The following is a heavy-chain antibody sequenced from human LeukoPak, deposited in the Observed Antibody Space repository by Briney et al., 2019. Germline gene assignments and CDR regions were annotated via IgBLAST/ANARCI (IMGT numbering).Heavy chain of an antibody. J-gene: IGHJ5*02. CDR3: ARQPPMVRGVAFEP. CDR1: GGSISSYY. Sequence: PSETLSLTCTVSGGSISSYYWSWIRQPPGKGLEWIGYIYYSGSTNYNPSLKSRVTISVDTSKNQFSLKLSSVTAADTAVYYCARQPPMVRGVAFEPWGQGTLVTVSS. V-gene: IGHV4-59*08. CDR2: IYYSGST. D-gene: IGHD3-10*01.